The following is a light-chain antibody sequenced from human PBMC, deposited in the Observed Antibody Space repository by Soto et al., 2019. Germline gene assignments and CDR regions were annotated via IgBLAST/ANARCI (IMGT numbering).Light chain of an antibody. CDR3: QQYDYSRT. J-gene: IGKJ1*01. CDR2: DVS. CDR1: QSVAAS. Sequence: DIQMTQSPSTLSASVGDSVTITCRASQSVAASLAWYQQKPGEAPKLLIYDVSNLEIGVPSRFSGSGSGTEFSLTIRSLQPDDFASYYCQQYDYSRTFGQGTKVEIK. V-gene: IGKV1-5*01.